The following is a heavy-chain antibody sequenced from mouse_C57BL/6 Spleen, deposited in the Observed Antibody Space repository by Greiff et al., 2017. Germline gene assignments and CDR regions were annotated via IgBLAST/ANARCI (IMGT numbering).Heavy chain of an antibody. CDR2: IDPSDSET. V-gene: IGHV1-52*01. Sequence: VKLQQPGAELVRPGSSVKLSCKASGYTFTSYWMHWVKQRPIQGLEWIGNIDPSDSETHYNQKFKDKATLTVDKSSSTAYMQLSSLTSEDSAVYYCARSITTGAMDYWGQGTSVTVSS. CDR1: GYTFTSYW. D-gene: IGHD1-1*01. CDR3: ARSITTGAMDY. J-gene: IGHJ4*01.